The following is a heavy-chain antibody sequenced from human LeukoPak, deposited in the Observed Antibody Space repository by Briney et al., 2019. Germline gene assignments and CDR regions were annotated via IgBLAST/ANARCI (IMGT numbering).Heavy chain of an antibody. J-gene: IGHJ4*02. CDR3: ARVVGCGGDCHSGISDY. Sequence: GASVKVPCKASGYTFTSYAMNWVRQAPGQGLEWMGWINTNTGNPTYAQGFTGRFVFSLDTSVSTAYLQISSLKAEDTAVYYCARVVGCGGDCHSGISDYWGQGTLVTVSS. V-gene: IGHV7-4-1*02. CDR2: INTNTGNP. D-gene: IGHD2-21*02. CDR1: GYTFTSYA.